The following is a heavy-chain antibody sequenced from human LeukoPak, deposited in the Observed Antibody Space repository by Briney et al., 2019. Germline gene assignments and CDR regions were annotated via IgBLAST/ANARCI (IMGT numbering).Heavy chain of an antibody. CDR2: INHSGST. D-gene: IGHD2-2*01. Sequence: PSETLSLTCAVYGGSFSGYYWSWIRQPPGKGLEWIGEINHSGSTNYNPSLKSRVTISVDTSKNRFSLKLSSVTAADTAVYYCARGMDCSSTSCPDAFDIWGQGTMVTVSS. J-gene: IGHJ3*02. CDR1: GGSFSGYY. V-gene: IGHV4-34*01. CDR3: ARGMDCSSTSCPDAFDI.